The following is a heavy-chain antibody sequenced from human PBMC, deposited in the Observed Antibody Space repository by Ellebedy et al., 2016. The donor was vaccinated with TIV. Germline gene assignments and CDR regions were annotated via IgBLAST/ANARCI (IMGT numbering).Heavy chain of an antibody. D-gene: IGHD3-22*01. CDR1: GGSISSGDYY. Sequence: SETLSLXXTVSGGSISSGDYYWSWIRQPPGKGLEWIGYIYYSGSTYYNPSLKSRVTISVDTSKNQFSLKLSSVTAADTAVYYCAREYYDSSGYQEGAFDYWGQGTLVTVSS. CDR3: AREYYDSSGYQEGAFDY. J-gene: IGHJ4*02. CDR2: IYYSGST. V-gene: IGHV4-30-4*02.